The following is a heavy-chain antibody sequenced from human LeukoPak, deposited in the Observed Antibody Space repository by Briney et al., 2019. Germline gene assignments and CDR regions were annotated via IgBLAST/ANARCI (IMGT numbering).Heavy chain of an antibody. CDR2: ISGSGGST. CDR3: AKDLGGSSGYYYLGGAFDI. CDR1: GFTFSSYA. D-gene: IGHD3-22*01. J-gene: IGHJ3*02. V-gene: IGHV3-23*01. Sequence: GGSLRLSCAASGFTFSSYAMSWVRQAPGKALEWVSAISGSGGSTYYADSVKGRFTISRDNSKNTLYLQMNSLRAEDTAVYYCAKDLGGSSGYYYLGGAFDIWGQGTMVTVSS.